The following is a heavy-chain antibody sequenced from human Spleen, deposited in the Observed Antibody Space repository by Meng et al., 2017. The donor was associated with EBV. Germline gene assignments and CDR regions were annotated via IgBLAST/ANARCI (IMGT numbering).Heavy chain of an antibody. CDR2: INVGNGDT. D-gene: IGHD6-19*01. CDR3: ARDSSGDSRRFDP. J-gene: IGHJ5*02. CDR1: GYTFTIYA. V-gene: IGHV1-3*01. Sequence: QVQLVPSGAGWKKPGASVKLSCEASGYTFTIYAMHWVRQAPGQRLEWMGWINVGNGDTKYSQKFHGRVTITRDTSATTAYMELSSLTSEDTAVYYCARDSSGDSRRFDPWGQGTLVTVSS.